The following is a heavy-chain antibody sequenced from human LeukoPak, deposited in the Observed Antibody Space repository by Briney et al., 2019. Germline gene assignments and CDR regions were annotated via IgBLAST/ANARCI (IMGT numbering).Heavy chain of an antibody. CDR1: GYTFTSYG. CDR3: ARDRGMHSSSWFGDY. V-gene: IGHV1-18*01. CDR2: ISAYNGNT. J-gene: IGHJ4*02. D-gene: IGHD6-13*01. Sequence: GASVKVSCKASGYTFTSYGISWVRQAPGQGLEWMGWISAYNGNTNYAQKLQGRVTMTTDTSTSTAYMELRSLRSDDTAVYYCARDRGMHSSSWFGDYWGQGTLVTVSS.